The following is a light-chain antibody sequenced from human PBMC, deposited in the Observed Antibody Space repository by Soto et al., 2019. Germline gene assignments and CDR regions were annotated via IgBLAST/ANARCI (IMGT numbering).Light chain of an antibody. CDR3: QQYNNWLPFT. CDR1: QSVSSN. Sequence: EIVMTQSPATLSVSPGERATLSCRASQSVSSNLAWYQQKPGQAPRLLIYGASTRATGIPDRFSGSGSGTEFTLTISSLQSEDFAVYYCQQYNNWLPFTCGPGTKVDIK. V-gene: IGKV3D-15*01. J-gene: IGKJ3*01. CDR2: GAS.